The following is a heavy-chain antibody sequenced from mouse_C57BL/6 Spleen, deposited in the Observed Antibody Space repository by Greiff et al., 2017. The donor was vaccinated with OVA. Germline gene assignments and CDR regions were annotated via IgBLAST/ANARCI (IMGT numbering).Heavy chain of an antibody. CDR3: ARDSNRYFDV. CDR1: GYTFTDYY. J-gene: IGHJ1*03. D-gene: IGHD2-5*01. Sequence: VKPGASVKMSCKASGYTFTDYYMNWVKQSHGKSLEWIGVINPYNGGTSYNQKFKGKATLTVDKSSSTAYMELNSLTSEDSAVYYCARDSNRYFDVWGTGTTVTVSS. V-gene: IGHV1-19*01. CDR2: INPYNGGT.